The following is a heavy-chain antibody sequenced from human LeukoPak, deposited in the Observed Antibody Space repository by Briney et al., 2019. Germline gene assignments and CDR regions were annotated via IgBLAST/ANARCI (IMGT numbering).Heavy chain of an antibody. J-gene: IGHJ4*02. CDR1: GGSISSYY. CDR2: IYTSGST. V-gene: IGHV4-4*07. CDR3: ARESSGWNYFDY. Sequence: SETLSLTCTVSGGSISSYYLSWIRQPAGKGLEWIGRIYTSGSTGYNPSLRSRVTMSVDTSKNQFSLKLRYVTAADTAVYYCARESSGWNYFDYCGQGILVTVSS. D-gene: IGHD6-19*01.